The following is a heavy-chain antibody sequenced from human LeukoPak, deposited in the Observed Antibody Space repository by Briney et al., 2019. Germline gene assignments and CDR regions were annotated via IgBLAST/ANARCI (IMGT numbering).Heavy chain of an antibody. CDR1: GFTFRSYS. Sequence: GGSLRLSCAASGFTFRSYSMSWVRQAPGKGLEWVANINQGGSVKYYVDSVKVRFTISRDDAKNSLYVQMNSLRDEDTAVYYCARVGYSGWNLEYWGQGTLVTVSS. CDR3: ARVGYSGWNLEY. V-gene: IGHV3-7*01. CDR2: INQGGSVK. D-gene: IGHD5-12*01. J-gene: IGHJ4*02.